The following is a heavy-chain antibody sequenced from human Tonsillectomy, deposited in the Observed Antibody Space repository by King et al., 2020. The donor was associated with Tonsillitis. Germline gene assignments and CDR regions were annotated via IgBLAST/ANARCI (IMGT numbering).Heavy chain of an antibody. D-gene: IGHD2-2*01. CDR1: GGSFSGYY. V-gene: IGHV4-34*01. CDR2: IHHSGST. J-gene: IGHJ4*02. Sequence: VQLQQWGAGLLKPSETLSLTCAVYGGSFSGYYWSWIRQPPGKGLEWIGEIHHSGSTNYNPSLKSRVTISVNTSKTQFSLNLNSVTAADTAVYYCARLRHEYRDFFDNWGQGTLVTVSS. CDR3: ARLRHEYRDFFDN.